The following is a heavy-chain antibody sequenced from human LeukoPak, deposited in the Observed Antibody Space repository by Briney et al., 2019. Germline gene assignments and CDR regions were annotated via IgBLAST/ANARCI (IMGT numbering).Heavy chain of an antibody. V-gene: IGHV4-59*01. J-gene: IGHJ3*02. CDR1: GGSISSYY. CDR2: VYYSGTT. D-gene: IGHD3-3*01. CDR3: AREYAITIFGVVIRGAFDI. Sequence: SETLSLTCTVSGGSISSYYWSWIRQPPGKRLEWIGYVYYSGTTNYNPSLKSRVTKSVDTSKNQFSLKLSSVTAADTAVYYCAREYAITIFGVVIRGAFDIWGQGTMVTVSS.